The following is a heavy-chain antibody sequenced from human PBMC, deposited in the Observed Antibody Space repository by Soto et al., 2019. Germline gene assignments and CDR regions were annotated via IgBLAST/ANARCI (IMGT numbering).Heavy chain of an antibody. J-gene: IGHJ4*02. CDR3: ARVGVGLAAPRVGPH. D-gene: IGHD6-13*01. V-gene: IGHV1-18*01. CDR1: GYTFTSYG. Sequence: QVQLVQSGAEVKKPGASVKVSCKASGYTFTSYGISWVRQAPGQGLEWMGWINPYNGNTQYADQFSGRVTVTADTSTTTSFMEVTSLTSDDTAVFYCARVGVGLAAPRVGPHGGQGTLVTVSS. CDR2: INPYNGNT.